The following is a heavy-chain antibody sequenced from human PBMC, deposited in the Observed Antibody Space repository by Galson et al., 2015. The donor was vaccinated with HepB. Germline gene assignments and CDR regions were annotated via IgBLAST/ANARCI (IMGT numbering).Heavy chain of an antibody. J-gene: IGHJ4*02. Sequence: QSGAEVKKPGESLKISCKGSGYSSTSYWIGWVRQMPGKGLEWMGIIYPGDSDTRYSPSFQGQVTISADKSISTAYLQWSSLKASDTAMYYCARPYSHSSGWYSVDYWGQGTLVTVSS. D-gene: IGHD6-19*01. CDR2: IYPGDSDT. CDR1: GYSSTSYW. V-gene: IGHV5-51*03. CDR3: ARPYSHSSGWYSVDY.